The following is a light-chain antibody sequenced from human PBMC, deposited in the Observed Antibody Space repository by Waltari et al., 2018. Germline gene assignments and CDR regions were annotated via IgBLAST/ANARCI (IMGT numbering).Light chain of an antibody. CDR3: QSADSSGTWV. V-gene: IGLV3-25*03. J-gene: IGLJ3*02. Sequence: SSELTQPPSVSVSPGQAARITCSGDELTKQYDYWYQQKPGQAPLLVIDKDSERPSGIPERFSGSSSGTTVTLTISGVQAEDEADYYCQSADSSGTWVFGGGTKLTVL. CDR2: KDS. CDR1: ELTKQY.